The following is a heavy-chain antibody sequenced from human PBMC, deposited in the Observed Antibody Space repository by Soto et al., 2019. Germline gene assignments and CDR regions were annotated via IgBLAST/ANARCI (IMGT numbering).Heavy chain of an antibody. D-gene: IGHD2-15*01. J-gene: IGHJ3*01. V-gene: IGHV3-48*02. Sequence: EVQLVESGGGLVQPGGSLRVSFWASGFTFSSYALNWFRQAPGKGLEWVSYISVGGGSIFYADSVKGRFTISRGDATNSLYLQMNSLRDEDTAVYYCVRDHRWAFDFWGQGTMVTVSS. CDR3: VRDHRWAFDF. CDR2: ISVGGGSI. CDR1: GFTFSSYA.